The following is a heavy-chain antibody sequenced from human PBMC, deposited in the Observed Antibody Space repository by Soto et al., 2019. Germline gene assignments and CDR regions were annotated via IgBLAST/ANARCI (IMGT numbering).Heavy chain of an antibody. V-gene: IGHV2-5*02. CDR2: IYWDDDK. CDR1: GFSLSTSGVG. J-gene: IGHJ5*02. Sequence: QITLKESGPTLVKPTQTLTLTCTFSGFSLSTSGVGVGWIRQPPGKALEWLALIYWDDDKRYSPSLKSRLTNTKDXXKXHXXLTITNMDPVDTASSYCAHRPYCSGGSCYEDWFDPWGQGTLVTVSS. CDR3: AHRPYCSGGSCYEDWFDP. D-gene: IGHD2-15*01.